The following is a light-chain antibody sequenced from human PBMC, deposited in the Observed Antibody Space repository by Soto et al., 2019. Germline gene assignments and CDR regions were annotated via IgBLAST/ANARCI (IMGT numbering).Light chain of an antibody. V-gene: IGLV2-14*03. Sequence: QSVLTQPASVSGSPGQSIAISCTGTSSDVGNYNFVSWYQQHPGKAPKLMIYDVSNRPSGISNRFSGSQSGNTASLTISGLQAEDEADYYCCSYTTSSTYVFGTGTKVTVL. CDR3: CSYTTSSTYV. CDR1: SSDVGNYNF. J-gene: IGLJ1*01. CDR2: DVS.